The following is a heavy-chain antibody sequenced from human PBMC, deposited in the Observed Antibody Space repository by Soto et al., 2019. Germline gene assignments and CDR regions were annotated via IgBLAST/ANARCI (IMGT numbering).Heavy chain of an antibody. CDR2: ISSSGSTI. J-gene: IGHJ6*02. CDR3: ARDRWHWGGVIIYYSMDV. V-gene: IGHV3-48*03. Sequence: GGSLRLSCAASGFTFSSYEMNWVRQAPGKGLEWVSYISSSGSTIYYADSVKGRFTISRDNAKNSLYLQMNSLRAEDTAVYYCARDRWHWGGVIIYYSMDVWGQGTTVTVSS. D-gene: IGHD3-10*01. CDR1: GFTFSSYE.